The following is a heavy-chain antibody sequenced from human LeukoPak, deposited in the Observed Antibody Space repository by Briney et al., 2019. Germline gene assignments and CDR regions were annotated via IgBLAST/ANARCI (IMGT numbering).Heavy chain of an antibody. CDR2: INSDGSSR. V-gene: IGHV3-74*01. J-gene: IGHJ1*01. CDR1: GFISNNYW. Sequence: PGGSLRLSCAASGFISNNYWMHWVRQAPGKGLVWVSRINSDGSSRNYADSVKGRFTISRDNAKNSLYLQMNSLRAEDTAVYYCARGFRHWGQGTLVTVSS. CDR3: ARGFRH.